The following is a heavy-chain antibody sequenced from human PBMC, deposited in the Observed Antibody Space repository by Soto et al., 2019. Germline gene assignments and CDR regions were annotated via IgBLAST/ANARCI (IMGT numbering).Heavy chain of an antibody. CDR1: GFTFSNYA. D-gene: IGHD5-12*01. V-gene: IGHV3-23*01. CDR2: ISGSGGRT. CDR3: AKGYTGYPGWFDP. J-gene: IGHJ5*02. Sequence: VQLLESGGGLVQPGGSLRLSCVTSGFTFSNYAMNWVRQAPGKVLEWGSGISGSGGRTYYADSVKGRFIISTDNSKNTLYLQMNSLRAEDTAVYYCAKGYTGYPGWFDPWGQGTLVTVSS.